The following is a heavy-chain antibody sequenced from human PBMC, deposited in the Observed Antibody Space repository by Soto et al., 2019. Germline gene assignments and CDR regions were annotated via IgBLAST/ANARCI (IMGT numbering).Heavy chain of an antibody. CDR2: ISSSSSTI. CDR3: ARVVRYPPRFDY. CDR1: GFTYSSYS. V-gene: IGHV3-48*01. J-gene: IGHJ4*02. D-gene: IGHD3-9*01. Sequence: VQLVESGGGLVQPGGSLRLSCAASGFTYSSYSMNWVRQAPGKGLEWVSYISSSSSTIYYADSVKGRFTISRDNARNSLYLQMNSLRAEETPVYYCARVVRYPPRFDYWGQGTLVTVSS.